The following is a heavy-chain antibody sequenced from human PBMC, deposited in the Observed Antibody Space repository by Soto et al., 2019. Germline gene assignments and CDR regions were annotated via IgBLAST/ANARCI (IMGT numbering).Heavy chain of an antibody. Sequence: GGSLILSCAASGFTFGSYAMHWVRQAPGKGLEWVAVISYDGGNKYYADSVKGRFTISRDNAKNSLYLQMNSLRAEDTALYYCAKEIVGAPGWFDPWGQGTLVTVSS. CDR3: AKEIVGAPGWFDP. J-gene: IGHJ5*02. CDR1: GFTFGSYA. CDR2: ISYDGGNK. D-gene: IGHD1-26*01. V-gene: IGHV3-30-3*01.